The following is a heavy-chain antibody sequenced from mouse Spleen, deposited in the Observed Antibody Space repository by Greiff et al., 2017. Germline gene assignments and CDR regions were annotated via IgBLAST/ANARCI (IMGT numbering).Heavy chain of an antibody. CDR2: ISYDGSN. Sequence: EVHLVESGPGLVKPSQSLSLTCSVTGYSITSGYYWNWIRQFPGNKLEWMGYISYDGSNNYNPSLKNRISITRDTSKNQFFLKLNSVTTEDTATYYCATPYYYGSVYFDYWGQGTTLTVSS. CDR3: ATPYYYGSVYFDY. J-gene: IGHJ2*01. CDR1: GYSITSGYY. V-gene: IGHV3-6*01. D-gene: IGHD1-1*01.